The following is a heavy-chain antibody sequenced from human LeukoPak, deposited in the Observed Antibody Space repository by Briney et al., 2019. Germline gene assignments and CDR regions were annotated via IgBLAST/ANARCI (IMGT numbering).Heavy chain of an antibody. Sequence: GGSLRLSCAASGFTFSSYGMHWVRQAPGKGLEWVAVISYDGSNKYYSDSVKGRFTISRDNSKNTLFLQMNSLRAEDTAVYYCARAAYDSSGYLTLWGQGTLVTVSS. D-gene: IGHD3-22*01. CDR2: ISYDGSNK. V-gene: IGHV3-30*03. J-gene: IGHJ4*02. CDR3: ARAAYDSSGYLTL. CDR1: GFTFSSYG.